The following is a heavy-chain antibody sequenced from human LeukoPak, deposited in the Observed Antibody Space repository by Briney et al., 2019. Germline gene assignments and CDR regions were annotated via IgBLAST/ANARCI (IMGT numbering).Heavy chain of an antibody. CDR2: IYYSGST. CDR3: AREGGGRDSDAFDI. V-gene: IGHV4-31*03. J-gene: IGHJ3*02. Sequence: SETLSLTCTVSGGSISSGGYYWSWIRQHSGKGLEWIGYIYYSGSTYYNPSLKSRVTISVDTSKNQFSLKLSSVTAADTAVYYCAREGGGRDSDAFDIWGQGTMVTVSS. CDR1: GGSISSGGYY. D-gene: IGHD1-26*01.